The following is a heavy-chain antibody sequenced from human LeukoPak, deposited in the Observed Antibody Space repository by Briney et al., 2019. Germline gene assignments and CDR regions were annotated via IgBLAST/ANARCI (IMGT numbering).Heavy chain of an antibody. Sequence: GGSLRLSCAASGFTFSSYSMNWVRQAPGKGLEWVSSISSSSSYIYYADSVKGRFTISRDNAKNSLYLQMNSLRAEDTAVYYCARANNWVAAAGRYFNYWGQGTLVTVSS. J-gene: IGHJ4*02. D-gene: IGHD6-13*01. V-gene: IGHV3-21*04. CDR1: GFTFSSYS. CDR3: ARANNWVAAAGRYFNY. CDR2: ISSSSSYI.